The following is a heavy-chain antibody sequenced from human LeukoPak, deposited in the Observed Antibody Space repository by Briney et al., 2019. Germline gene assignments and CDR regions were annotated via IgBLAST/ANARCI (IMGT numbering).Heavy chain of an antibody. CDR1: GGSISSGGYY. Sequence: SETLSLTCSVSGGSISSGGYYWAWIRQPPGKGLEWIGTIYYSGSTYYNPSLQSRVTMSVDTSKNQFSLKLSSVTAADTAVYYCARVYYSNSYDYWYFDLWGRGTLVTVSS. J-gene: IGHJ2*01. CDR3: ARVYYSNSYDYWYFDL. D-gene: IGHD6-13*01. CDR2: IYYSGST. V-gene: IGHV4-39*07.